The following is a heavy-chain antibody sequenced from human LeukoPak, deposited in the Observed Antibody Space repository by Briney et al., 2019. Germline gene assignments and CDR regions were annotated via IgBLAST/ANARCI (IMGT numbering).Heavy chain of an antibody. Sequence: ASVKVSCKASGYTFTGYYMHWVRQAPGQGLEWMGWINPNSGGTNYAQKFQGRVTMTRDTSISTAYMELSRLRSDDTAVYYCARGSSPHYYYYYGMDVWGQGTTVTVSS. CDR2: INPNSGGT. D-gene: IGHD6-13*01. CDR1: GYTFTGYY. V-gene: IGHV1-2*02. CDR3: ARGSSPHYYYYYGMDV. J-gene: IGHJ6*02.